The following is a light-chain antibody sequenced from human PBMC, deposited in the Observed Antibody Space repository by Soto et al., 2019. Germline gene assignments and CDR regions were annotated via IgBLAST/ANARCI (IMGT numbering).Light chain of an antibody. CDR3: QQYESDSPLT. Sequence: DIQMTQSPSILSAPVGDRVTITCRASQSIRSWLAWYQQKPGKAPKLLIYDAYSLESGVPSRFSGRRSGTEFTLTIAGLQPEDFATYYCQQYESDSPLTFGGGTKVDIK. CDR2: DAY. CDR1: QSIRSW. J-gene: IGKJ4*01. V-gene: IGKV1-5*01.